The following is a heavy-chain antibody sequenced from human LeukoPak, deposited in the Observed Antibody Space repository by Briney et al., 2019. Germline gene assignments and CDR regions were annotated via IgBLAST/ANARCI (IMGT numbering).Heavy chain of an antibody. CDR3: ARAHIVAVTAIHRTVGPYNYGMDV. CDR1: GGSISSGGYY. CDR2: IYYSGST. V-gene: IGHV4-31*03. J-gene: IGHJ6*02. Sequence: SETLSLTCTVSGGSISSGGYYWSWIRQQPGKGLEWIGYIYYSGSTYYNPSLKSRVTISVDTSKNQFSLKLSSVTAADTAVYYCARAHIVAVTAIHRTVGPYNYGMDVWGQGTTVTVSS. D-gene: IGHD2-21*02.